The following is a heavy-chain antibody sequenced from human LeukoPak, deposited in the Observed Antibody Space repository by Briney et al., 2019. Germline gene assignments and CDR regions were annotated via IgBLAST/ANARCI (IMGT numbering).Heavy chain of an antibody. D-gene: IGHD6-13*01. CDR3: VNGLGSRDY. CDR2: MWDDGTNE. Sequence: GGSLRLSCTASGFNFGIYGMHWVRQAPGKGLEWVAVMWDDGTNEYYVESVKGRFTISRDNGKRTLYLQMNSLRAEDAALYYCVNGLGSRDYWGQGTLVTVSS. CDR1: GFNFGIYG. V-gene: IGHV3-30*02. J-gene: IGHJ4*02.